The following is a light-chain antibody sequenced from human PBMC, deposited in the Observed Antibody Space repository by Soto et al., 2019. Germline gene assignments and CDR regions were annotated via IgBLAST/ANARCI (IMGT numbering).Light chain of an antibody. CDR1: ETVATN. Sequence: EVVMTQSPATLSASPGERATLSCWASETVATNLAWYQQKPGQAPRLLISGASTRAAEISDRFRGSGSGTEFTLTISSLRSEDSGIYYCQQSFEWPPMTYGQGTKVEI. CDR3: QQSFEWPPMT. CDR2: GAS. J-gene: IGKJ1*01. V-gene: IGKV3-15*01.